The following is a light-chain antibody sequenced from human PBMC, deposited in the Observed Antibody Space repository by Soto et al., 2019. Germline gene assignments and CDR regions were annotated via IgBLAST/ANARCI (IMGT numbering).Light chain of an antibody. Sequence: EIVMTQSPLSLSVTPGEPASISCRSSQSLLDSNGYNYLDWYLQKPGQSPQLLIYLGSNRASVVPDRLSGSGSGTEFTLKISRVEAEDVGIYYCMPGLQSPLTFGGGTKLEIK. J-gene: IGKJ4*01. CDR1: QSLLDSNGYNY. CDR2: LGS. CDR3: MPGLQSPLT. V-gene: IGKV2-28*01.